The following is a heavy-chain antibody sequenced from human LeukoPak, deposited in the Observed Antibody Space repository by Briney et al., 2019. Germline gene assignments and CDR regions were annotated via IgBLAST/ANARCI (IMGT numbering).Heavy chain of an antibody. CDR3: ARPLLYYYGSETYFWFDL. CDR1: GFTFTTYW. V-gene: IGHV3-7*01. J-gene: IGHJ5*02. Sequence: GGSLRLSCAASGFTFTTYWMGWVRQAPGKGLEWVASIKQDGNEKYYVDSVKGRFTISRDSAEKTLYLQMKSLKAEGTAFYYCARPLLYYYGSETYFWFDLWGQGTLVTVSS. D-gene: IGHD3-10*01. CDR2: IKQDGNEK.